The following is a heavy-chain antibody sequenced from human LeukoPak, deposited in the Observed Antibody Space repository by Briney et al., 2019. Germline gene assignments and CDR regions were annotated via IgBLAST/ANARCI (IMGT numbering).Heavy chain of an antibody. Sequence: SETLSLTCTVSGGSISSYYWSWIRQPPGKGLEWIGYIYYSGSTNYNPSLKSRVTISVDTSKNQFSLKLSSVTAADTAVYFCVRESRIPAAAYLLYYFYGMDVWGQGTTVTVSS. V-gene: IGHV4-59*01. CDR2: IYYSGST. J-gene: IGHJ6*02. CDR1: GGSISSYY. CDR3: VRESRIPAAAYLLYYFYGMDV. D-gene: IGHD6-13*01.